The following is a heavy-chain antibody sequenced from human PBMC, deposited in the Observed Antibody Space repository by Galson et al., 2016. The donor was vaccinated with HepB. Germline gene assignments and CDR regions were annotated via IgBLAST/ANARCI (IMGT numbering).Heavy chain of an antibody. CDR1: GFTFSSYG. V-gene: IGHV3-30*18. J-gene: IGHJ4*02. CDR2: ISYDGSNK. CDR3: AKDGRIYCSSASCHDHFHY. D-gene: IGHD2-2*01. Sequence: SLRLSCAASGFTFSSYGMHWVRQAPGKGLEWVAFISYDGSNKKYADSVKGRFTISRENSKKTLYLQMNSLRAEDTAVYYCAKDGRIYCSSASCHDHFHYWGQGTLVTGSS.